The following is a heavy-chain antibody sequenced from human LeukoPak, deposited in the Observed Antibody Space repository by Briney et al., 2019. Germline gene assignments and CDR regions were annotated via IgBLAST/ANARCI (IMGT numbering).Heavy chain of an antibody. Sequence: GGSLRLSCAASGFTFSSYGMHWVRQAPGKGLEWVAVISYDGSNKYYADSVKGRFTISRDNSKNTLYLQMNSLRAEDTAVYYCAKGIKYCSGGSCYHFDYWGQGTLVTVSS. CDR3: AKGIKYCSGGSCYHFDY. D-gene: IGHD2-15*01. CDR1: GFTFSSYG. V-gene: IGHV3-30*18. J-gene: IGHJ4*02. CDR2: ISYDGSNK.